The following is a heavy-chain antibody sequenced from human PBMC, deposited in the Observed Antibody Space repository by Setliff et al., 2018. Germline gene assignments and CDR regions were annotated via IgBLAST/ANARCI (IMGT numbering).Heavy chain of an antibody. CDR3: ARAYCSGCSCYSVMIDYNNWFDP. D-gene: IGHD2-15*01. CDR2: NNYYGSIFDDGTTYST. V-gene: IGHV4-39*07. CDR1: GGSISNSTFY. J-gene: IGHJ5*02. Sequence: PSETLSLTCTVSGGSISNSTFYWGWIRQPPGKGLEWIGSNNYYGSIFDDGTTYSTYYNPSLKSRATISIDTSKSHFSRKLTSVPAADTAVYYCARAYCSGCSCYSVMIDYNNWFDPWGQGTLVTVSS.